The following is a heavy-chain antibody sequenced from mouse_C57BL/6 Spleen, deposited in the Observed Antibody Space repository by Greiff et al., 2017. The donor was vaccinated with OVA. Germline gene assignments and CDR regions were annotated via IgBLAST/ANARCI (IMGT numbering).Heavy chain of an antibody. Sequence: QVQLQQSGAELAKPGASVKLSCKASGYTFTSYWMHWVKQRPGQGLEWIGYINPSSGYTKYNQKFKDKATLTADKSSSTAYMQLISLTYEDSAVYYCARSGDGYYDYFDYWGQGTTLTVSS. CDR3: ARSGDGYYDYFDY. D-gene: IGHD2-3*01. CDR1: GYTFTSYW. V-gene: IGHV1-7*01. J-gene: IGHJ2*01. CDR2: INPSSGYT.